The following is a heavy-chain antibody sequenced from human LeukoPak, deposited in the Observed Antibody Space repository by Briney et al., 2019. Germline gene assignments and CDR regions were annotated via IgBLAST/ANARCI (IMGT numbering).Heavy chain of an antibody. V-gene: IGHV3-7*01. J-gene: IGHJ3*02. Sequence: GGSLRLSCAASGFTFSSYWMSWVRQAPGRGLEWVANIKQDGSEKYYVDSVKGRFTISRDNAKNSLYLQMNSLRVEDTAVYYSAKEGRGGFDIWGQGTMVTVSS. CDR3: AKEGRGGFDI. CDR1: GFTFSSYW. CDR2: IKQDGSEK. D-gene: IGHD3-16*01.